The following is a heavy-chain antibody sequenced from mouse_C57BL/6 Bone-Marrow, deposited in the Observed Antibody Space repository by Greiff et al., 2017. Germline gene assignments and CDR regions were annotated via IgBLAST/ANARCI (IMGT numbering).Heavy chain of an antibody. J-gene: IGHJ2*01. Sequence: VQLQQSGAELVRPGASVKLSCTASGFNFKDYYIHWVKQRPEQGLEWIGWIDPEIGDTEYASKFQGKATITSDTSSNTAYLQLSSLTSEDPAVYYFSSFDGNYFDFGGQGTPLTVAS. CDR1: GFNFKDYY. D-gene: IGHD2-3*01. V-gene: IGHV14-4*01. CDR2: IDPEIGDT. CDR3: SSFDGNYFDF.